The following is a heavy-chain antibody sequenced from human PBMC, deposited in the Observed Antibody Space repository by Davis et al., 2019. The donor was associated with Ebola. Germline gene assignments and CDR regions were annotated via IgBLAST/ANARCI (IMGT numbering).Heavy chain of an antibody. CDR1: GFTFSSYS. CDR3: ARATYDFWSGYPYYYGMDV. D-gene: IGHD3-3*01. J-gene: IGHJ6*02. Sequence: GESLKISCAASGFTFSSYSMNWVPQAPGKGLEWVAVISYDGSNKYYADSVKGRLTVSRDNSKNTLYLQMNSLRAEDTAVYYCARATYDFWSGYPYYYGMDVWGQGTTVTVSS. V-gene: IGHV3-30*03. CDR2: ISYDGSNK.